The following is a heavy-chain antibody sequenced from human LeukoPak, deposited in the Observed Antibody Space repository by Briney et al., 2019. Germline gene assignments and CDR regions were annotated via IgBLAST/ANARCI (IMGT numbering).Heavy chain of an antibody. J-gene: IGHJ4*02. D-gene: IGHD6-13*01. Sequence: SETLSLTCTVSGGSISSYYWSWIRQPPGKGLEWIRYIYYSGSTNYNPSLKSRVTISVDTSKNQFSLKLSSVTAADTAVYYCATSSSSESSSWFDYWGQGTLVTVSS. CDR3: ATSSSSESSSWFDY. CDR2: IYYSGST. V-gene: IGHV4-59*01. CDR1: GGSISSYY.